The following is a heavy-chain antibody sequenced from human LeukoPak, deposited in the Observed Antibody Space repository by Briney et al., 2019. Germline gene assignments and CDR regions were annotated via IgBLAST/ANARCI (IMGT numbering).Heavy chain of an antibody. Sequence: ASVKVSCKASGYTFTGYYMHWVRQAPGQGLEWMGWINPNSGGTNYAQKFQGRVTMTRDTSISTAYMELSRLRSDDTAVYYCARGDILTGYYTFFDYWGQGTLVTVSS. J-gene: IGHJ4*02. CDR2: INPNSGGT. D-gene: IGHD3-9*01. CDR3: ARGDILTGYYTFFDY. CDR1: GYTFTGYY. V-gene: IGHV1-2*02.